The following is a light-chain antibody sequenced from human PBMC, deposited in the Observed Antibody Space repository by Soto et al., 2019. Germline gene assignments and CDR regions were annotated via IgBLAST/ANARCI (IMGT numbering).Light chain of an antibody. V-gene: IGLV2-14*03. CDR1: SSDVGGYNY. Sequence: QSALTQPASVSGSPGQSITISCIGTSSDVGGYNYVSWYQQHPGKAPKLMIYDVTNRPSGVSSRFSGSKSGNTASLTISGLQAEDEADYYCSSYMRTTTWVFGGGTKVTVL. CDR3: SSYMRTTTWV. J-gene: IGLJ3*02. CDR2: DVT.